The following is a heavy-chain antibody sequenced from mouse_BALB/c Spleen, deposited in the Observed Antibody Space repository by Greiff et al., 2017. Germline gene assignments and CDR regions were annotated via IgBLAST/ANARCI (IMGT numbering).Heavy chain of an antibody. V-gene: IGHV3-2*02. Sequence: DVKLQESGPGLVKPSQSLSLTCTVTGYSITSDYAWNWIRQFPGNKLEWMGYISYSGSTSYNPSLKSRISITRDTSKNQFFLQLNSVTTEDTATYYCAVTGRLYAMDYWGQGTSVTVSS. J-gene: IGHJ4*01. CDR2: ISYSGST. CDR3: AVTGRLYAMDY. CDR1: GYSITSDYA. D-gene: IGHD4-1*01.